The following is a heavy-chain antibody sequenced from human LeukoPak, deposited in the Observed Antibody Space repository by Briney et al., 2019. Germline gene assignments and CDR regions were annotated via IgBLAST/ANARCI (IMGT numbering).Heavy chain of an antibody. V-gene: IGHV1-8*01. D-gene: IGHD5-24*01. CDR3: ARGPLPVEGDY. CDR2: MNPNSGNT. J-gene: IGHJ4*02. CDR1: GHTFTSYD. Sequence: GASVKPSCKASGHTFTSYDIIWVRQATGHRLEWMGWMNPNSGNTGYAQKFQGRVTMTRNTSISTAYMELSSLRSEDTAVYYCARGPLPVEGDYWGQGTLVTVSS.